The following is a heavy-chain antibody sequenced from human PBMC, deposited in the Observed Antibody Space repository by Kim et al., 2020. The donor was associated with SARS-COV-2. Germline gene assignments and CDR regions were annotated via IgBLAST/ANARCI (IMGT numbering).Heavy chain of an antibody. CDR2: IGTAGDT. Sequence: GGSLRLSCAASGFTFSSYDMHWVRQATGKGLEWVSAIGTAGDTYYPGSVKGRFTISRENAKNSLYLQMNSLRAGDTAVYYCARERGVGATAGYGMDVWGQGATVTVSS. CDR1: GFTFSSYD. D-gene: IGHD1-26*01. V-gene: IGHV3-13*04. J-gene: IGHJ6*02. CDR3: ARERGVGATAGYGMDV.